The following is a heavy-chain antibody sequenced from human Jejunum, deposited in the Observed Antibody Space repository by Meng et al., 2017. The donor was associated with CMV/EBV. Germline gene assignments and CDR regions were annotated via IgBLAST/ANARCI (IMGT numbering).Heavy chain of an antibody. CDR2: LYAGFST. J-gene: IGHJ6*02. CDR1: FSPYA. D-gene: IGHD3-10*01. Sequence: FSPYAMSWVRPAPGKGLEWVSDLYAGFSTYYADSVKGRFTISRDNSKNTLYLQMDSLRAADTAVYYCAKRITSARGTKLSSMDVWGQGTTVTVSS. V-gene: IGHV3-23*03. CDR3: AKRITSARGTKLSSMDV.